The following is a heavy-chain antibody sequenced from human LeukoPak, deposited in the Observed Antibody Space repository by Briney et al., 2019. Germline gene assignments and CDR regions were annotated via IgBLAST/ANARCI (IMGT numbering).Heavy chain of an antibody. CDR3: ARGYRYDYVWGGDI. D-gene: IGHD3-16*01. CDR1: GGTFSSYT. V-gene: IGHV1-69*02. CDR2: IIPILGIA. Sequence: SVKVSCKASGGTFSSYTISWVRQAPGQGLERMGRIIPILGIANYAQKFQGRVTMTRNTSISTAYMELSSLRSEDTAVYYCARGYRYDYVWGGDIWGQGTMVTVSS. J-gene: IGHJ3*02.